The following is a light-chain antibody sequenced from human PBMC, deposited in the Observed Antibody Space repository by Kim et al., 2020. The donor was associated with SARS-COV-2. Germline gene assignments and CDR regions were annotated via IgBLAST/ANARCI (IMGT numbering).Light chain of an antibody. CDR2: DAA. V-gene: IGKV3-11*01. J-gene: IGKJ4*01. Sequence: PGESATLSCRASHNIGINLAWYQQTPGQPPRLLIDDAAMRAAGIPDRFSGSGSGTDFTLNIGNLAPEDFAIYYCQQRGNWPPALTFGGGTKVDIK. CDR3: QQRGNWPPALT. CDR1: HNIGIN.